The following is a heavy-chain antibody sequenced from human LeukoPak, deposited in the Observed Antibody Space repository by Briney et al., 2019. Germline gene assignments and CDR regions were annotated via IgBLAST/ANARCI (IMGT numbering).Heavy chain of an antibody. D-gene: IGHD3-9*01. J-gene: IGHJ4*02. V-gene: IGHV3-30*02. CDR3: AKDMRYFDWFLFDY. CDR2: IRYDGSNK. CDR1: GFTFSSYG. Sequence: GGSLRLSCAASGFTFSSYGMHWVRQAPGKGLEWVAFIRYDGSNKYYADSVKGRFTISRDNSKNTLYLQMNSLRAEDTAVYYCAKDMRYFDWFLFDYWGQGTLVTVSS.